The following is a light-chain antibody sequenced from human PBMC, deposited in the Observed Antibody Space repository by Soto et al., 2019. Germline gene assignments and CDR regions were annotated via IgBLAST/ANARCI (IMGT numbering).Light chain of an antibody. CDR3: SSYTSRSTLGV. Sequence: QSALTQPASVSGSPGQSITISCTGTNSDIGGYNYVSWYQQHPVKAPKLMIYDVSNRPSGVSYRFSGSKSGNTDSLTISGLQAEDEADYYCSSYTSRSTLGVFGGGTKLTVL. J-gene: IGLJ2*01. V-gene: IGLV2-14*03. CDR2: DVS. CDR1: NSDIGGYNY.